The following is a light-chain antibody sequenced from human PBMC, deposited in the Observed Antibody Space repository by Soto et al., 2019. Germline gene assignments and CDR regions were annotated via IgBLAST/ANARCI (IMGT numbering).Light chain of an antibody. J-gene: IGKJ4*01. Sequence: DIVLTQSPGTLSLSPGERVTLSCRASQSVSSTYLAWYRQKPGQAPRLLIYNASSKATGIPDRFSGSGSGTDFTLTISRLDPEDFAVYYRQQYGSSPLAFGGGTKVEIK. CDR1: QSVSSTY. CDR2: NAS. V-gene: IGKV3-20*01. CDR3: QQYGSSPLA.